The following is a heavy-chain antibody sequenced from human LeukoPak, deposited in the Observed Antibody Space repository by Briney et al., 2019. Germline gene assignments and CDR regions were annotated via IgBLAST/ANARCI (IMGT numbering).Heavy chain of an antibody. J-gene: IGHJ4*02. CDR3: ARALLTGGDCYLDY. D-gene: IGHD2-21*02. Sequence: PSQTLSLTCTVSGGSISSGDYYWRWLRQPPGKGLEWIGYIYYSGSTYYNPSLKSRVTISVDTSKNQFSLKLSSVTAADTAVYYCARALLTGGDCYLDYWGQGTLVTVSS. CDR2: IYYSGST. CDR1: GGSISSGDYY. V-gene: IGHV4-30-4*01.